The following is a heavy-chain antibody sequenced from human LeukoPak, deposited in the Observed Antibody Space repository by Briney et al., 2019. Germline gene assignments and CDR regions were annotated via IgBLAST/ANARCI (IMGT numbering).Heavy chain of an antibody. CDR2: IYSGGST. Sequence: PGGSLRLSCAASGFTVSSNYMSWVRQAPGKGLEWVSVIYSGGSTYYADSVKGRFTISRDNSKNTLYLQMNSLRAEDTAVYYCARVMVATNIWFDPWGQGTLVTVSS. CDR3: ARVMVATNIWFDP. V-gene: IGHV3-53*01. CDR1: GFTVSSNY. D-gene: IGHD5-12*01. J-gene: IGHJ5*02.